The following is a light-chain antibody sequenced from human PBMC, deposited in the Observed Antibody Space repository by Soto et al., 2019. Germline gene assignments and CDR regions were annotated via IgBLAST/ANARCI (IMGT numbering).Light chain of an antibody. CDR1: QSVSGN. Sequence: EIVMTQSPATLSLSPGEGATLSCRASQSVSGNLAWYQQKPGQAPRLLIYGASTRATGVPARFSGSGPGTDFTLTISSLQSEDFAVYYCQQRSSWPITFGGGTKVDIK. J-gene: IGKJ4*01. V-gene: IGKV3-15*01. CDR2: GAS. CDR3: QQRSSWPIT.